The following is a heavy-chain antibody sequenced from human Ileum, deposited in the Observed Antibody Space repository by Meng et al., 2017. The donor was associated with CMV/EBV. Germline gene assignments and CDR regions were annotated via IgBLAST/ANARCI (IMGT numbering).Heavy chain of an antibody. J-gene: IGHJ4*02. V-gene: IGHV4-31*02. CDR1: GGSITSGDYY. Sequence: SGGSITSGDYYWGWIRQHPGKGLEWIGYIYYSGNTYYNPSLKSRITISVDTSKNQFSLKLTSVTAADTAVYYCATEGYSASPLPFDCWGQGTLVTVSS. CDR2: IYYSGNT. CDR3: ATEGYSASPLPFDC. D-gene: IGHD6-13*01.